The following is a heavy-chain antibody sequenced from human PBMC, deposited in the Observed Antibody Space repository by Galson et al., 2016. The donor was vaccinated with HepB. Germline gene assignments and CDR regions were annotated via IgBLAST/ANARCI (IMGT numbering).Heavy chain of an antibody. V-gene: IGHV3-53*01. CDR3: ARDRHCITTSCQGL. J-gene: IGHJ4*02. D-gene: IGHD2-2*01. CDR1: GFSVSNNY. CDR2: IYSGGST. Sequence: RLSCAASGFSVSNNYMTWVRQAPGKGLEWVSLIYSGGSTYYADSVKGRFTISRDSSKNTLYLQMNSLRAEDTAVYYCARDRHCITTSCQGLWGPGTLVTVSS.